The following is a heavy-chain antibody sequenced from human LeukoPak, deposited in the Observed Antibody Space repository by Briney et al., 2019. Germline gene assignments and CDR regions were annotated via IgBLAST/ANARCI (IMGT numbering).Heavy chain of an antibody. CDR1: GGSISSTDDY. Sequence: SETLSLTCTVSGGSISSTDDYWGWIRQPPGKGPEWIGSIYYSGSTYYNPSLKSRVTISVDTSKNQFSLKLSSVTAADTAVYYCARETGMGIAVVNWFDPWGQGTLVTVSS. CDR2: IYYSGST. D-gene: IGHD6-19*01. J-gene: IGHJ5*02. CDR3: ARETGMGIAVVNWFDP. V-gene: IGHV4-39*07.